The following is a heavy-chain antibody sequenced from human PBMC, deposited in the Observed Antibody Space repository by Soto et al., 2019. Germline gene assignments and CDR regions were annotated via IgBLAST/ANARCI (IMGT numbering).Heavy chain of an antibody. CDR2: IDPGDSNT. CDR1: GYSFNTFW. J-gene: IGHJ6*02. D-gene: IGHD2-15*01. Sequence: GESLKISCKTSGYSFNTFWISWVAQVPGKGLEWMGRIDPGDSNTNYSPSLQGHVTLSVDKSIGTAYLRWSSLKASDTGIYYCARQGGYYYYGMDVWGQGTAVTVSS. V-gene: IGHV5-10-1*01. CDR3: ARQGGYYYYGMDV.